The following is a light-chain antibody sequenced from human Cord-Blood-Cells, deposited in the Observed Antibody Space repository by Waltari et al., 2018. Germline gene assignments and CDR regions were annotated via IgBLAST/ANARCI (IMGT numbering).Light chain of an antibody. CDR3: QQFNNYPIT. Sequence: IQLTQSPYPLSASAQNRVTITGRASQGISSALAWYQQKPGKAPKPLIDDASSLESGVPSRFGGSESGTDFTLTISSLQPEDFATYYCQQFNNYPITFGQGTRLAIK. J-gene: IGKJ5*01. CDR1: QGISSA. V-gene: IGKV1D-13*01. CDR2: DAS.